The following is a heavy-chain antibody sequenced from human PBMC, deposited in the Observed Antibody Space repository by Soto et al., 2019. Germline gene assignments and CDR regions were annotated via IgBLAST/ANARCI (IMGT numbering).Heavy chain of an antibody. CDR1: GGSISSYY. D-gene: IGHD3-10*01. Sequence: SETLSLTCTVSGGSISSYYWSWIRQPPGKGLEWIGYIYYSGSTNYNPSLKSRVTISVDTSKNQFSLKLSSVTAADTAVYYCARGHGSGSYYNLLYYYYCMDVWGKGTTVTVSS. V-gene: IGHV4-59*01. CDR3: ARGHGSGSYYNLLYYYYCMDV. J-gene: IGHJ6*03. CDR2: IYYSGST.